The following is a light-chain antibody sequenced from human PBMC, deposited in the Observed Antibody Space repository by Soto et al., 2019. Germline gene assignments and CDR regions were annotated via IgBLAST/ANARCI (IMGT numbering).Light chain of an antibody. CDR2: GAG. CDR1: QSVSSSY. CDR3: QQYDIWPPT. V-gene: IGKV3-20*01. J-gene: IGKJ1*01. Sequence: EIALTQSPGTLSLSPGERATLSCRASQSVSSSYLAWYQQKPGQAPRLLIYGAGSRATGIPDRFSGSGSGTEFILTISSLQSEDFAVYYCQQYDIWPPTFGQGTKVDIK.